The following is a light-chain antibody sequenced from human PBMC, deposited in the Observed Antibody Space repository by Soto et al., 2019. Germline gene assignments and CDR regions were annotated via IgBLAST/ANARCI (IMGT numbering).Light chain of an antibody. CDR1: DSNIGENFD. Sequence: QSVLTQLPSVSGAPGQRVTISCTGSDSNIGENFDVHWYQQLPGTAPKLLIYGNNNRPSGVPDRFSASRSGTSASLAITGLQAEDEADYYCQSYDSGLSGSVFGGGTKLTVL. CDR3: QSYDSGLSGSV. CDR2: GNN. V-gene: IGLV1-40*01. J-gene: IGLJ3*02.